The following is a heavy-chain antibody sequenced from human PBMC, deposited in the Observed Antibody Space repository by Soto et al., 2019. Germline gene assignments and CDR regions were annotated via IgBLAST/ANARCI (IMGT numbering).Heavy chain of an antibody. CDR1: GGTFSSYA. CDR3: VRDNSGSYYFDY. CDR2: MIPLSGTT. Sequence: GASVKVSCKASGGTFSSYAINWVRQAPGQGLEWMGGMIPLSGTTNYAQKFQGRVTVTADESASTAYMELSSLRSDDTAVYFCVRDNSGSYYFDYWGLGTLVTVSS. J-gene: IGHJ4*02. V-gene: IGHV1-69*13. D-gene: IGHD1-26*01.